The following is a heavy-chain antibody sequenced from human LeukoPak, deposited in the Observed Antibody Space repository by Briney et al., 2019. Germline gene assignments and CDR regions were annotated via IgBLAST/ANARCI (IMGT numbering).Heavy chain of an antibody. CDR2: IKRDGSEK. D-gene: IGHD3-3*01. Sequence: GGSLRLSCAASGFTFSNHWMSWVRQAPGKGLEWVANIKRDGSEKYYVDSVKGRFTISRDNAKNSLYLQMNSLRAEETAVYYCASLGSDYYFNFFDPWGQGTLVTVSS. CDR1: GFTFSNHW. J-gene: IGHJ5*02. V-gene: IGHV3-7*01. CDR3: ASLGSDYYFNFFDP.